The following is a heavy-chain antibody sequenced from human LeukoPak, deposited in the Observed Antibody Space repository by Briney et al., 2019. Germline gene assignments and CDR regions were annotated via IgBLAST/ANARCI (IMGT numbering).Heavy chain of an antibody. Sequence: SETLSLTCAVYGGSFSGYYWSWIRQPPGKGLEWIGEINHSGSTNYNPSLKSRVTISVDTSKNQFSLKLSSVTAADTAVYYCARAMRVTGTTLFNYYYYMDVWGKGTTVTISS. V-gene: IGHV4-34*01. J-gene: IGHJ6*03. CDR3: ARAMRVTGTTLFNYYYYMDV. D-gene: IGHD1-20*01. CDR2: INHSGST. CDR1: GGSFSGYY.